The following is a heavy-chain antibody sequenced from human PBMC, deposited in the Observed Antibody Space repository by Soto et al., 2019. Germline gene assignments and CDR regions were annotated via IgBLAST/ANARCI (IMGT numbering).Heavy chain of an antibody. CDR3: VTSRVSIAVAGETEYYFDY. Sequence: ASLQVSCKSSGYTFTGYYRQWVRQAPGQGLEWMGWVNPNSGGTNYAQKFQGWVTMTRDTSISTAYMELSRLRSDDTAVYYCVTSRVSIAVAGETEYYFDYWGQGTLVNVSS. J-gene: IGHJ4*02. V-gene: IGHV1-2*04. CDR1: GYTFTGYY. D-gene: IGHD6-19*01. CDR2: VNPNSGGT.